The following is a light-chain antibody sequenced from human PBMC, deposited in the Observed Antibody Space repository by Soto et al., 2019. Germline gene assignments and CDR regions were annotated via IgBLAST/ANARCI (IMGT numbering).Light chain of an antibody. Sequence: EIVLTQSPGTLSLSPGERATLSCRASQSVSSNFLAWYQQKPGQAPRLFIYDAANRATGIPDRFNGSGSGTDFTLTISRLEPEDFAVYYCQVYGRSPLNLTFGPGTKVEIK. CDR2: DAA. CDR1: QSVSSNF. V-gene: IGKV3-20*01. J-gene: IGKJ1*01. CDR3: QVYGRSPLNLT.